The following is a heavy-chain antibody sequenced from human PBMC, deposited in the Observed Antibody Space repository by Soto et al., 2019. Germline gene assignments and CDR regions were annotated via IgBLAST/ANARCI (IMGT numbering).Heavy chain of an antibody. D-gene: IGHD3-10*01. CDR1: GFTFSSYA. CDR2: ISYDGSNK. J-gene: IGHJ6*02. Sequence: QVQLVESGGGVVQPGRSLRLSCAASGFTFSSYAMHWVRQAPGKGLEWVAVISYDGSNKYYADSVKGRFTISRDNSVDTGEREMNSLITDATAVSYCATAMVRGVIITPPDVWGQGTTVTVSS. V-gene: IGHV3-30-3*01. CDR3: ATAMVRGVIITPPDV.